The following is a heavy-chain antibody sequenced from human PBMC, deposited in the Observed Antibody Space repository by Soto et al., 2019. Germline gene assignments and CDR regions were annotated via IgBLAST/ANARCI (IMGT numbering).Heavy chain of an antibody. D-gene: IGHD3-10*01. CDR2: IYYSGST. Sequence: PSETLSLTCTVSGASISRGGHYWSWIRQHPGKGLEWIGYIYYSGSTHYNPSLKSRVTISVDTSKNQFSLRLGSVTAADTAVYYCARDRGNADAFDIWGQGTMVTV. J-gene: IGHJ3*02. V-gene: IGHV4-31*03. CDR1: GASISRGGHY. CDR3: ARDRGNADAFDI.